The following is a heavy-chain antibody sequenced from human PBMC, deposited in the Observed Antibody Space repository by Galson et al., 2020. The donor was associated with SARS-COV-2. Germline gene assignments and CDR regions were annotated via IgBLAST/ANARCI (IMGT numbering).Heavy chain of an antibody. Sequence: GGSLRLPCAASGFTFSSHWMHWVRQAPGKGLVWVSRIYSEGSSTSYADSVKGRFTISGDNAKNTLYLQMNSLRAEDTAVYYCARGDMGNDYFDYWGQGTLVTVSS. CDR1: GFTFSSHW. J-gene: IGHJ4*02. V-gene: IGHV3-74*01. D-gene: IGHD7-27*01. CDR3: ARGDMGNDYFDY. CDR2: IYSEGSST.